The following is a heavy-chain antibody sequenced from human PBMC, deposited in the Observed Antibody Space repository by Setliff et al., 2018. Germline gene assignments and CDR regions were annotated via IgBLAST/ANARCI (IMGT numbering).Heavy chain of an antibody. V-gene: IGHV3-49*04. CDR3: TKISRDSSYYYYYYYMDV. CDR1: GFTFGDYA. D-gene: IGHD3-22*01. J-gene: IGHJ6*03. Sequence: LRLSCVASGFTFGDYAMSWVRQAPGKGLEWVGFIRSKAYGGTTEYAASVKDRFTISRDDSKSIAYLQMNSLKTEDTAVYYCTKISRDSSYYYYYYYMDVWGKGTTVTVSS. CDR2: IRSKAYGGTT.